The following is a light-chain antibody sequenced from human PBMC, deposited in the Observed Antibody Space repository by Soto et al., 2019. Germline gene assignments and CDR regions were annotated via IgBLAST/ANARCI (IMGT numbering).Light chain of an antibody. J-gene: IGKJ5*01. Sequence: VMTQTPLSLTVTPGEPATLSCRASQSVRSYLAWYQQKPGQAPRLLIYGASTRATGIPARFSGDGSGTEFTLTIDSLQSEDFVVYYCLQYDGWPLTFGQGTRLEI. CDR3: LQYDGWPLT. CDR2: GAS. V-gene: IGKV3-15*01. CDR1: QSVRSY.